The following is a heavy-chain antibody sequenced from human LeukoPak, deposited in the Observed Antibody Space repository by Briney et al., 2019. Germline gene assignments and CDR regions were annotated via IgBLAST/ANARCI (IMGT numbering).Heavy chain of an antibody. D-gene: IGHD1-26*01. CDR3: ARLGSFSDH. Sequence: SQTLSLTCSVSAASISSYYWSWIRQPPGKGLEWIGYIHSSGSTHDNPSLKGRVTTALDPSKSQCSLNLSSVAAADTAMYYCARLGSFSDHWGRGSLVTVSS. CDR2: IHSSGST. CDR1: AASISSYY. J-gene: IGHJ5*02. V-gene: IGHV4-4*09.